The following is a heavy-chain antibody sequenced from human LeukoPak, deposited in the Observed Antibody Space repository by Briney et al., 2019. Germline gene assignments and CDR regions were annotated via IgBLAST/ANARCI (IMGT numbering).Heavy chain of an antibody. CDR1: GFTFTNYA. D-gene: IGHD1-1*01. CDR2: ISSDGSKN. Sequence: PGGSLRLSCAASGFTFTNYAMHWVRQTPGKGLEWVALISSDGSKNIYADPVKGRFTVSRDNSKNTLYLQMNSLRAKDTAVYYCVKGLVQTTMSYSVDYWGQGALVTVSS. CDR3: VKGLVQTTMSYSVDY. V-gene: IGHV3-30*18. J-gene: IGHJ4*02.